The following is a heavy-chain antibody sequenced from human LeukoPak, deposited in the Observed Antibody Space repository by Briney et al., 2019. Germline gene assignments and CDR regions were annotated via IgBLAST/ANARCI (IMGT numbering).Heavy chain of an antibody. CDR1: GFTFSSYS. CDR3: ARVWSSGYTKDY. Sequence: PGGSLRLSCAASGFTFSSYSIDWVRQAPGKGLEWLSYISSSSSTMYYADSVKGRFTISRDNAKNSVYLQMNSLRAEDTAVYYCARVWSSGYTKDYWGQGTLVTVSS. J-gene: IGHJ4*02. V-gene: IGHV3-48*04. D-gene: IGHD3-22*01. CDR2: ISSSSSTM.